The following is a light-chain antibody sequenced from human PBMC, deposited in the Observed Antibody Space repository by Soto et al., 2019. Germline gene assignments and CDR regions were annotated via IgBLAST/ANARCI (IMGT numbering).Light chain of an antibody. V-gene: IGLV2-14*03. J-gene: IGLJ1*01. Sequence: QSVLTQPASVSGSPGQSITISCTGTSSDVGGYDYVSWYQHHPGKAPKLMIYDVSNRPSGVSNRFSGSKSGNTASLTISGLQAEDEADYYCSSYTSSSLYVFGTGTKDTVL. CDR1: SSDVGGYDY. CDR2: DVS. CDR3: SSYTSSSLYV.